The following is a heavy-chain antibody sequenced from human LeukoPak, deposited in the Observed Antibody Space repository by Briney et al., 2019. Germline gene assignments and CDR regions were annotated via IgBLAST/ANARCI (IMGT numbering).Heavy chain of an antibody. CDR1: GYTFTSSG. CDR2: ISAYNGNT. D-gene: IGHD1-26*01. J-gene: IGHJ4*02. V-gene: IGHV1-18*01. Sequence: ASVKVSCKASGYTFTSSGISWVRQAPGQGLEWMGWISAYNGNTNYAQKLQGRVTMTTDTSTSTAYMELRSLRSDDTAVYYCARDHGEWELPIYDYWGQGTLVTVSS. CDR3: ARDHGEWELPIYDY.